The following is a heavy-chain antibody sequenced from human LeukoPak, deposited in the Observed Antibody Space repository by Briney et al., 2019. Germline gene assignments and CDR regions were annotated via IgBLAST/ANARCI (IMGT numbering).Heavy chain of an antibody. Sequence: SSQTLSLTCTVSGGSISSGSYYWSWIRQPAGKGLEWIGRIYTSGSTNYNPSLKSRVTISVDTSKNQFSLKLSSVTAADTAVYYCARDVWSGYWYFDYWGQGTLVTVSS. CDR3: ARDVWSGYWYFDY. D-gene: IGHD3-3*01. CDR2: IYTSGST. J-gene: IGHJ4*02. CDR1: GGSISSGSYY. V-gene: IGHV4-61*02.